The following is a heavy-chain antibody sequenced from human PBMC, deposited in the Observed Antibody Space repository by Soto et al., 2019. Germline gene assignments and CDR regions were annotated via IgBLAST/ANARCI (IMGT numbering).Heavy chain of an antibody. CDR1: GYTFTSYD. CDR3: ASTRSLRGYSYGPERFYYYYYGMDV. J-gene: IGHJ6*02. V-gene: IGHV1-46*01. Sequence: ASVKVSCKASGYTFTSYDMHWVRQAPGQGLEWMGIINPSGGSTSYAQKFQGIVTMTRDTSTSTVYMELSSLRSEDTAVYYCASTRSLRGYSYGPERFYYYYYGMDVWGQGTTVTVSS. CDR2: INPSGGST. D-gene: IGHD5-18*01.